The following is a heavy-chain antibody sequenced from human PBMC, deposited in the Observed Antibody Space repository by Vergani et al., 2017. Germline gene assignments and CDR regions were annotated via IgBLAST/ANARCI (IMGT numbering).Heavy chain of an antibody. CDR1: GYTFTGYY. CDR2: INPNSGGT. V-gene: IGHV1-2*04. J-gene: IGHJ6*02. Sequence: QVQLVQSGAEVKKPGASVKVSCKASGYTFTGYYMHWVRQAPGQGLEWMGWINPNSGGTNYAQKFQGWVTMTRDTSISTAYMELSRLRSDDTAVYYCAREYYDFWSGYYTPHYGMDVWGQWTTVTVSS. D-gene: IGHD3-3*01. CDR3: AREYYDFWSGYYTPHYGMDV.